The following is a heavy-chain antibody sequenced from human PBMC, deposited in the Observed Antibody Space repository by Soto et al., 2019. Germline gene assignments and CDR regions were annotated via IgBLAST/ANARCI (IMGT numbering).Heavy chain of an antibody. CDR3: AKAICSSATCYVPDY. CDR2: ISGSGGSP. V-gene: IGHV3-23*01. J-gene: IGHJ4*02. CDR1: GFIFSSYT. Sequence: EVQLLQSGGGLVQPGESLRLSCAASGFIFSSYTMSWVRQAPGKGLEWVSVISGSGGSPYHADSVQGRFTISRDNPKNTLYLQMNSLRAEDTAIYYCAKAICSSATCYVPDYWGQGTLVTVSS. D-gene: IGHD2-2*01.